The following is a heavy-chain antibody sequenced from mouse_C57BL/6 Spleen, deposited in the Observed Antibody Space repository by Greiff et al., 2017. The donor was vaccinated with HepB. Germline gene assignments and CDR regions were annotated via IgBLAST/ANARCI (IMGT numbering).Heavy chain of an antibody. J-gene: IGHJ3*01. CDR1: GYAFSSYW. CDR3: ARRRFGYYYGSSDVGFAY. Sequence: QVQLKESGAELVKPGASVKISCKASGYAFSSYWMNWVKQRPGKGLEWIGQIYPGDGDTNYNGKFKGKATLTADKSSSTAYMQLSSLTSEDSAVYCCARRRFGYYYGSSDVGFAYWGQGTLVTVSA. V-gene: IGHV1-80*01. D-gene: IGHD1-1*01. CDR2: IYPGDGDT.